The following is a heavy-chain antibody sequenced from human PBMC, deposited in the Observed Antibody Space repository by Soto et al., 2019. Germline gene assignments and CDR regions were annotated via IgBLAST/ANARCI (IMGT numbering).Heavy chain of an antibody. J-gene: IGHJ4*02. CDR2: IYSGGYT. V-gene: IGHV3-53*01. Sequence: EVQLVESGGGLIQPGGSLRLSCAVSGFTVSNNYMSWVRQAPGKGLEGVSVIYSGGYTAYGDSVKGRFTISRDNSKNTPNLQMKSRGADAPAVFYGGTRPGGGGYWGQGTLVTVSS. CDR3: GTRPGGGGY. D-gene: IGHD3-10*01. CDR1: GFTVSNNY.